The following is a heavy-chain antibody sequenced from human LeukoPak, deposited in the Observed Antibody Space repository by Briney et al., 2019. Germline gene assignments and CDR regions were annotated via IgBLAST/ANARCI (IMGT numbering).Heavy chain of an antibody. CDR1: GFTFSSYW. V-gene: IGHV3-7*01. Sequence: PGGSLRLSCAASGFTFSSYWMSWVRQAPGKGLEWVANIKQDGSEKYYVDSVKGRFTISRDNAKNSLYLQMNSLRAEDTAVYYCARDGKGIAVAGPPDYWGQGTLVTVPS. CDR3: ARDGKGIAVAGPPDY. D-gene: IGHD6-19*01. CDR2: IKQDGSEK. J-gene: IGHJ4*02.